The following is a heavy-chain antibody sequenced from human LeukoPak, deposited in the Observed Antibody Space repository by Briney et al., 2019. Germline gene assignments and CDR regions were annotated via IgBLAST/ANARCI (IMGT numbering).Heavy chain of an antibody. V-gene: IGHV1-69*13. CDR2: IIPIFGTA. CDR1: GGTFSSYA. D-gene: IGHD5-18*01. J-gene: IGHJ4*02. Sequence: SVKVSCKASGGTFSSYAISWVRQAPGQGLEWMGGIIPIFGTANYAQKFQGRVTITADESTSTAYMELSSLRSEDTAVYYCASRGYSYRVFDYWGQGTLVTVSS. CDR3: ASRGYSYRVFDY.